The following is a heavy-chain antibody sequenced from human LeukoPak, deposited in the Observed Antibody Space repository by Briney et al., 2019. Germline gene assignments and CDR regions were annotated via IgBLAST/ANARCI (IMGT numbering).Heavy chain of an antibody. V-gene: IGHV4-59*01. J-gene: IGHJ4*02. CDR2: IYYSGSI. D-gene: IGHD3-22*01. Sequence: SETLSLTCTVSGGSISSYYWSWIRQPPGKGLEWIGYIYYSGSINYNPSLKSRVTISVDTSKNQFSLKLSSVTAADTAVYYCASTNSGFFDYWGQGTLVTVSS. CDR1: GGSISSYY. CDR3: ASTNSGFFDY.